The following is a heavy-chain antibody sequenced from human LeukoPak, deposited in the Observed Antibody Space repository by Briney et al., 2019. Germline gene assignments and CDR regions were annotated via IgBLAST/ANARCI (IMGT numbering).Heavy chain of an antibody. CDR1: GYTFTNFI. CDR3: ARDYYYGSGSYNP. J-gene: IGHJ5*02. V-gene: IGHV1-8*02. Sequence: ASVKVSCKASGYTFTNFIINWVRQAPGQGLEWMGWISAYNDNTSYAQKFQGRATMTRNTSISTAYMELSSLRSEDTAVYYCARDYYYGSGSYNPWGQGTLVTVSS. D-gene: IGHD3-10*01. CDR2: ISAYNDNT.